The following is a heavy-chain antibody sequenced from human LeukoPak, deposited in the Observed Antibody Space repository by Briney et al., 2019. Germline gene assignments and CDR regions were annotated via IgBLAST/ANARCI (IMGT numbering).Heavy chain of an antibody. CDR1: GFTFSSYA. D-gene: IGHD3-10*01. CDR3: AKDSAFYYIDV. V-gene: IGHV3-30*02. J-gene: IGHJ6*03. Sequence: GGSLRLSCAASGFTFSSYAMSWVRQTPGKGLEWVAFIRYNGNNQYYADSVKGRFTISRDNSKNTLYLQMNSLKGDDTAVYYCAKDSAFYYIDVWGKGTTVIISS. CDR2: IRYNGNNQ.